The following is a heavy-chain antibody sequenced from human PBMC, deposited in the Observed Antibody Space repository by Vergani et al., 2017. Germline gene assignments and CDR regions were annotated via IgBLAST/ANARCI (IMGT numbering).Heavy chain of an antibody. CDR1: GVTFSNAG. CDR3: AREETASGDYYFEN. Sequence: QVQLVQSGAELKKPGSSVKLSCKASGVTFSNAGYSWIRQTPGQGLEWMGRIIPLYGSTDYTHTFQGRLTISADELSNTVDMELGSLTSEDTAVYFCAREETASGDYYFENWGQGTPVTVS. V-gene: IGHV1-69*15. J-gene: IGHJ4*02. CDR2: IIPLYGST. D-gene: IGHD3-3*01.